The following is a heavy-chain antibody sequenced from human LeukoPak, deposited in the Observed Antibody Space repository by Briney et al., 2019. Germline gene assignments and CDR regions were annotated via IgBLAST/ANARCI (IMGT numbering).Heavy chain of an antibody. CDR3: ARGQLKQLPCPRGSPAYYYMDV. CDR1: GGSISSSSYY. Sequence: DPSETLSLTCTVSGGSISSSSYYWSWIRQPPGKGLEWIGEINHSGSTNYNPSLKSRVTISVDTSKNQFSLKLSSVTAADTAVYYCARGQLKQLPCPRGSPAYYYMDVWGKGTTVTVSS. CDR2: INHSGST. D-gene: IGHD6-6*01. J-gene: IGHJ6*03. V-gene: IGHV4-39*07.